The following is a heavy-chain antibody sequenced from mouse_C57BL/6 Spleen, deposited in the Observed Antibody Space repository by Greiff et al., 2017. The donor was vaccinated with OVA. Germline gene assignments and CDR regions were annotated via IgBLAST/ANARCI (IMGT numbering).Heavy chain of an antibody. CDR2: ILPGSGST. Sequence: LQQSGASVKLSCKATGYTFTGYWIEWVKQRPGHGLECIGEILPGSGSTNYNEKFKGKATFTADTSSNTAYMQLSSLTTEDSAIYYCARSPITTVVGGFAYWGQGTLVTVSA. CDR1: GYTFTGYW. V-gene: IGHV1-9*01. CDR3: ARSPITTVVGGFAY. J-gene: IGHJ3*01. D-gene: IGHD1-1*01.